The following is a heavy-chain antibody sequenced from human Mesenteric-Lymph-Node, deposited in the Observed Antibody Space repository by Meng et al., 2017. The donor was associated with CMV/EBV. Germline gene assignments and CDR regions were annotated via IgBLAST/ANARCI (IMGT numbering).Heavy chain of an antibody. J-gene: IGHJ4*02. CDR3: AKDSPPGTFFDY. V-gene: IGHV3-30*09. D-gene: IGHD6-13*01. CDR1: GFTFSSYE. Sequence: GESLKISCAASGFTFSSYEMHWVRQAPGKGLEWVAVISYDGSNKYYANSVKGRFAISRDNSKNSLYLQMNSLRTEDTALYYCAKDSPPGTFFDYWGQGTLVTVSS. CDR2: ISYDGSNK.